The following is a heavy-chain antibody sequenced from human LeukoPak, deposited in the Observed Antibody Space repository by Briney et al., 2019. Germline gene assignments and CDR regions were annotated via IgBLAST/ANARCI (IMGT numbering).Heavy chain of an antibody. V-gene: IGHV4-38-2*01. CDR2: IYHSGST. Sequence: SETLSLTCAVSGCSISSGYYWGWIRQPPGKGLEWIGSIYHSGSTYYNPSLKSRVTISVDTSKNQFSLKLSSVTAADTAVYYCARHATTVTVYYFDYWGQGTPVTVSS. J-gene: IGHJ4*02. CDR1: GCSISSGYY. CDR3: ARHATTVTVYYFDY. D-gene: IGHD4-17*01.